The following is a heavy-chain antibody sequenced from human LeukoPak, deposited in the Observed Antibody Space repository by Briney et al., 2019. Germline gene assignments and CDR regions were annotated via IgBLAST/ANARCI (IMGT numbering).Heavy chain of an antibody. D-gene: IGHD4-11*01. CDR2: ISYGGVT. V-gene: IGHV4-59*01. CDR1: GGSISSSS. J-gene: IGHJ6*03. CDR3: ARRSTVTTRDIFYYYMDV. Sequence: SETLSLTCTVSGGSISSSSWSWIRQPPGKGLEWIGYISYGGVTNYSPSLKSRVTISLDTSKRQFSLELGSVTAADTAMYYCARRSTVTTRDIFYYYMDVWGKGTTVTVSS.